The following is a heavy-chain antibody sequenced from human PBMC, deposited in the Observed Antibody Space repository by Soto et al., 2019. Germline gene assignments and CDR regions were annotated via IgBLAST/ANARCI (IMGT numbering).Heavy chain of an antibody. J-gene: IGHJ6*02. CDR1: GYTFTGHY. V-gene: IGHV1-2*04. CDR3: ARDPYYYGSGSYPRPYGMDV. CDR2: INPNSGGT. Sequence: ASVKVSCKASGYTFTGHYMHWVRQAPGQGLEWMGWINPNSGGTNYAQKFQGWVTMTRDTSISTAYMELSRLRSDDTAVYYRARDPYYYGSGSYPRPYGMDVWGQGTTVTVSS. D-gene: IGHD3-10*01.